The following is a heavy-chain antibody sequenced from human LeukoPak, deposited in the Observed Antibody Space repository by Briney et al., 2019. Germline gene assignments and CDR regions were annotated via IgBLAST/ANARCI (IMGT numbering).Heavy chain of an antibody. CDR2: INPNSGGT. CDR1: GYTFTGYY. Sequence: ASVKVSCKASGYTFTGYYMHWVRQAPEQGLEWMGWINPNSGGTNYAQKFQGRVSMTRDTSISTAYMELRRLRSDDTAVYYCAAQGSREYQLPIFDYWGQGTLVTVSS. CDR3: AAQGSREYQLPIFDY. J-gene: IGHJ4*02. V-gene: IGHV1-2*02. D-gene: IGHD2-2*01.